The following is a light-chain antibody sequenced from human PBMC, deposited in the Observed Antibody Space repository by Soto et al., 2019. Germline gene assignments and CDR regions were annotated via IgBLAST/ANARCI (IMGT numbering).Light chain of an antibody. Sequence: DHQMTQSPSSLSASVGDRVTITCQASQDISNYLNWYQQKPGKAPKLLIYDASNLETGVPPRFSGGGSGTDFSLTISSLQPEDIATYYCQQYDNLITFGQGTRLEIK. J-gene: IGKJ5*01. V-gene: IGKV1-33*01. CDR1: QDISNY. CDR2: DAS. CDR3: QQYDNLIT.